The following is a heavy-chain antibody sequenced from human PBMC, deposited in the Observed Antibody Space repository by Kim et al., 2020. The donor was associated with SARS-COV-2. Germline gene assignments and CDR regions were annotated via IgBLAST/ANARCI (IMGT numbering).Heavy chain of an antibody. CDR2: TYYGSKWYN. Sequence: SQTLSLTCAISGDSVSSNSATWNWIRQSPSRGLEWLGRTYYGSKWYNDYSVSVKSRITINPDTSKNQFSLQLNSVTPEDTAVYYCVRCAYGSGKNQFDYWGQGTLVTVSS. D-gene: IGHD3-10*01. V-gene: IGHV6-1*01. CDR1: GDSVSSNSAT. CDR3: VRCAYGSGKNQFDY. J-gene: IGHJ4*02.